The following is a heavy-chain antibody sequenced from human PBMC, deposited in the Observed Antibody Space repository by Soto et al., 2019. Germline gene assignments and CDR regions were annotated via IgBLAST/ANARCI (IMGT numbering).Heavy chain of an antibody. CDR1: GCTFSSYS. D-gene: IGHD2-21*01. CDR2: ISSSSSTI. J-gene: IGHJ3*02. CDR3: ARGTHLFGPI. V-gene: IGHV3-48*01. Sequence: GGSMRLSCAASGCTFSSYSRNWVRQAPGKGLEWVSYISSSSSTIYYADSVKGRFTISRDNAKNSLYLQMNSLRAEDTAVYYCARGTHLFGPIWGQGTMVTVSS.